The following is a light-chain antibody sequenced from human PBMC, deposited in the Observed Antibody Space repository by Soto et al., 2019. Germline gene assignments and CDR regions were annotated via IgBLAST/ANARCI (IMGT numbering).Light chain of an antibody. CDR3: HQYNSWPPER. J-gene: IGKJ1*01. CDR1: QSGGSN. V-gene: IGKV3-15*01. Sequence: EIVMTQSPGTLSASPGERATLSCSVSQSGGSNLAWYQQRPGQAPRLLIYGASTRASGIPARFSGSGSGTEFTLTIRSLQSEDFAVYYCHQYNSWPPERFGHGTKVEIK. CDR2: GAS.